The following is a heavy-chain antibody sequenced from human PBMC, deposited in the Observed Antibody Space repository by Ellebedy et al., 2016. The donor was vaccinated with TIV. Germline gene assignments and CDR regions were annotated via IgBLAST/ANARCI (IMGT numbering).Heavy chain of an antibody. CDR2: IYYSGST. CDR3: ARIGYSSGYWFDP. D-gene: IGHD6-19*01. Sequence: MPSETLSLTCTVSGGSISSSSYYWGWIRQPPGKGLEWIGSIYYSGSTYYNPSLKSRVTISVDTSKKQFSLKLSSVTAADTAVYYCARIGYSSGYWFDPWGQGTLVTVSS. V-gene: IGHV4-39*01. CDR1: GGSISSSSYY. J-gene: IGHJ5*02.